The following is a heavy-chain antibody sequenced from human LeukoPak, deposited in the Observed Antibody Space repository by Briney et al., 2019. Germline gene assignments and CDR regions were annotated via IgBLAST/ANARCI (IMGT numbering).Heavy chain of an antibody. D-gene: IGHD5-12*01. Sequence: GGSLRLSCGASGFTFSSYGMHWVRQAPGKGLEWVAVIWYDGSNKYYADSVKGRFTISRDNSKNTLYLQMTSLRTEDTAVYYCTRFRNVRRGSDGYFFDYWGQGTLVTVSS. J-gene: IGHJ4*02. CDR2: IWYDGSNK. CDR3: TRFRNVRRGSDGYFFDY. CDR1: GFTFSSYG. V-gene: IGHV3-33*01.